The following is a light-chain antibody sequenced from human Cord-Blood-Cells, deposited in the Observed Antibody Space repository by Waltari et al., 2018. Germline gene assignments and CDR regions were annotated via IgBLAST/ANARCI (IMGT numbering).Light chain of an antibody. V-gene: IGLV1-40*01. CDR1: SPNIGAGYD. CDR2: GNS. Sequence: QSVLTRPPSVSGAPGQRVTISCTGSSPNIGAGYDVHWYQQLPGTAPKLLIYGNSNRPSGVPDRFSGSKSGTSASLAITGLQAEDEADYYCQSYDSSLSGSVVFGGGTKLTVL. J-gene: IGLJ2*01. CDR3: QSYDSSLSGSVV.